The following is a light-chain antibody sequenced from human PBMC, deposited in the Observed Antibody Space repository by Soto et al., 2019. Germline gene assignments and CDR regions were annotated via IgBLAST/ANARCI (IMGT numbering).Light chain of an antibody. CDR1: SSDVGSYNL. V-gene: IGLV2-23*01. CDR3: CSYAGSQRTNYV. J-gene: IGLJ1*01. CDR2: AGS. Sequence: QSVLTQPASVSGSPGQSITISCTGTSSDVGSYNLVSWYQQYAGKAPKLMIYAGSKRPSGVSDRFSGSKSGNTASLTISGFQAEDEADYYCCSYAGSQRTNYVFGTGTKLTVL.